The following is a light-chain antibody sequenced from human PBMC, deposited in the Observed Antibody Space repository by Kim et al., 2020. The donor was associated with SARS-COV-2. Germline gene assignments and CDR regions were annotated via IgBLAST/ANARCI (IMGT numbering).Light chain of an antibody. CDR1: QSLVLSDRNSF. CDR2: KVS. J-gene: IGKJ2*01. CDR3: MQGTRWPGT. Sequence: QPAYISRSSRQSLVLSDRNSFLNWCQQRPGQSPRRLIYKVSNRDSGVPDRFSGSGSGTDFTLKSSRVEAEDVGIYYCMQGTRWPGTFGQGTKLEIK. V-gene: IGKV2-30*01.